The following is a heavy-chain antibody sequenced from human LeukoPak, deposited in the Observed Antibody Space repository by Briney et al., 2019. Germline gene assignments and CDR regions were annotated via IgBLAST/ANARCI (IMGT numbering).Heavy chain of an antibody. CDR3: AKVMTMVVHVFDI. Sequence: PSQTLSLTCTVSGGSINSGSHYWSRIRQPAGKGLEWIGRIYPSGGTTNYNPSLKSRVTISVDTSKNQFSLKLTSVTAADTAVYYCAKVMTMVVHVFDIWGQGTMVTVSS. CDR1: GGSINSGSHY. D-gene: IGHD4/OR15-4a*01. V-gene: IGHV4-61*02. J-gene: IGHJ3*02. CDR2: IYPSGGTT.